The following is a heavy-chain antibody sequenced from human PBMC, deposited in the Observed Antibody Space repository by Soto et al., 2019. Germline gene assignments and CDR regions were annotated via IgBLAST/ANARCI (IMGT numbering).Heavy chain of an antibody. CDR3: AKAGCSSTSCYAPLYYYYYYMDV. CDR2: ISYDGSNK. V-gene: IGHV3-30*18. Sequence: GGSLRLSCAASGFTFSSYGMHWVRQAPGKGLEWVAVISYDGSNKYYADSVKGRFTISRDNSKNTLYLQMNSLRAEDTAVYYCAKAGCSSTSCYAPLYYYYYYMDVWGKGTTVTVSS. J-gene: IGHJ6*03. D-gene: IGHD2-2*01. CDR1: GFTFSSYG.